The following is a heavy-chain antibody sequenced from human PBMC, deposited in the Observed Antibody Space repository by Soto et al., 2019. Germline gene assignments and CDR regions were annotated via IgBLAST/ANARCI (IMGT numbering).Heavy chain of an antibody. V-gene: IGHV2-5*02. CDR3: AHQYYDFWSGYYSQVDY. CDR2: IYWDDDK. D-gene: IGHD3-3*01. J-gene: IGHJ4*02. CDR1: GFSLSTSGVG. Sequence: SGPTLVNPTQTLTLTCTFSGFSLSTSGVGVGWIRQPPGKALEWLALIYWDDDKRYSPSLKSRLTITKDTSKNQVVLTMTNVDPVDTATYYCAHQYYDFWSGYYSQVDYWGQGTLVTVSS.